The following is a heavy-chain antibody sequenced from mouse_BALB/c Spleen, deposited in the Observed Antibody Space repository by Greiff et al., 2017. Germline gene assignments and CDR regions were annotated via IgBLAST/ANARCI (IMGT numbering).Heavy chain of an antibody. J-gene: IGHJ3*01. D-gene: IGHD2-3*01. CDR3: ARGDDGYYKFAY. CDR2: IWAGGST. Sequence: VKLVESGPGLVAPSQSLSITCTVSGFSLTSYGVHWVRQPPGKGLEWLGVIWAGGSTNYNSALMSRLSISKDNSKSQVFLKMNSLQTDDTAMYYCARGDDGYYKFAYWGQGTLVTVSA. V-gene: IGHV2-9*02. CDR1: GFSLTSYG.